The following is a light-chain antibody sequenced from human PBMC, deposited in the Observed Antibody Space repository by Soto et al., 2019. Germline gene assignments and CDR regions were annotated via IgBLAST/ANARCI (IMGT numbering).Light chain of an antibody. J-gene: IGKJ4*01. Sequence: EIVFTQSPATLSLSPGESATISCRASQIVSNYIAWYQHKPGQAPRLLIYDASNRAAGIPTRFRGRWSGTDFTHTITSLEPEDSAGYYCQLRISWPTFGVETNVEIK. CDR3: QLRISWPT. CDR2: DAS. CDR1: QIVSNY. V-gene: IGKV3-11*01.